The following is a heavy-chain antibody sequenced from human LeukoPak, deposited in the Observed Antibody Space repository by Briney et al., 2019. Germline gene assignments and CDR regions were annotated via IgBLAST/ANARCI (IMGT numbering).Heavy chain of an antibody. CDR2: INPNTGGT. D-gene: IGHD2-8*01. CDR1: GYTFTGNY. J-gene: IGHJ4*02. CDR3: ARVGYCSRGVCYNYDY. Sequence: ASVKVSCKASGYTFTGNYMHWVRQAPGQGFEWMGWINPNTGGTNYAQKFKGRVLMTRDTSISTAYLELSSLKSDDTAVYYCARVGYCSRGVCYNYDYWGQGTQVTVSS. V-gene: IGHV1-2*02.